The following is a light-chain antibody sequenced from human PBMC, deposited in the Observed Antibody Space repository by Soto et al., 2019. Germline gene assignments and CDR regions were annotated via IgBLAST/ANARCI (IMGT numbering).Light chain of an antibody. J-gene: IGLJ2*01. CDR2: DRN. Sequence: QPVLTQPPSLSAAPGQKVTVSCSGSSSNIENNYVSWYQQLPGTAPKLLIYDRNNRPSGIPDRFSGSKSGTSATLGITGLQTGDEAHYYCAAWDSSLSVFLFGGGTKLTVL. CDR1: SSNIENNY. CDR3: AAWDSSLSVFL. V-gene: IGLV1-51*01.